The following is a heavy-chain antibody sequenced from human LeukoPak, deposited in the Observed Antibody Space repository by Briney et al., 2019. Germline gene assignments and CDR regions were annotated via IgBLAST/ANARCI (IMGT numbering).Heavy chain of an antibody. J-gene: IGHJ4*02. CDR1: GFTFSSYW. V-gene: IGHV3-74*01. Sequence: GGSLRLSCAASGFTFSSYWMHCGRQAPGKGLVWVSRINSDGRTTTYADSVRGRFTISRDNAKNTLYLQMNSLRAEDTAVYYCAREYSSWFDYWGQGTLVSVSS. CDR2: INSDGRTT. D-gene: IGHD6-6*01. CDR3: AREYSSWFDY.